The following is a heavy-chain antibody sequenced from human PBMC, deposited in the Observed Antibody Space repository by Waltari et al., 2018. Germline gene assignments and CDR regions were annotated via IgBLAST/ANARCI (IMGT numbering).Heavy chain of an antibody. Sequence: QVQLVQSGAEVKKPGASVKVSCKASGYTFTGYYMHWVRQAPGQGLEWMGWINPNRGGTNDAQKFQGRVTMTRDTPISTAYMELSRLRSDDTAVYYCARLSSSPAGGVWFDPWGQGTLVTVSS. D-gene: IGHD6-6*01. V-gene: IGHV1-2*02. CDR3: ARLSSSPAGGVWFDP. CDR1: GYTFTGYY. J-gene: IGHJ5*02. CDR2: INPNRGGT.